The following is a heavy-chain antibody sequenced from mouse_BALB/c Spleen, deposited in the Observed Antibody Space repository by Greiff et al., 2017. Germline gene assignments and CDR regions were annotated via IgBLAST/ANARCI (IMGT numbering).Heavy chain of an antibody. Sequence: DVQLQESGPGLVKPSQSLSLTCTVTGYSITSDYAWNWIRQFPGNKLEWMGYISYSGSNSYNPSLKSRISITRDTSKNQFFLQLNSVTTEETATYCCARQGAYWGQGALVTVSA. CDR3: ARQGAY. J-gene: IGHJ3*01. V-gene: IGHV3-2*02. CDR1: GYSITSDYA. CDR2: ISYSGSN.